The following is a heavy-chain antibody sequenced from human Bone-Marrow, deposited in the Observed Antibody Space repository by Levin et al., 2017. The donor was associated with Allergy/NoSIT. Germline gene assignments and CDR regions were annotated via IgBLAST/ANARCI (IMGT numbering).Heavy chain of an antibody. CDR3: ARGMGTSSYRRNWLDP. J-gene: IGHJ5*02. Sequence: SETLSLTCTVSGGSIISDDYYWNWIRQSPGKGLEWIGYIYHSGNTHLYSPSLKSRVTISVDTSKNQVSLMLNSVTAADTAVYYCARGMGTSSYRRNWLDPWGQGTLVTVSS. CDR2: IYHSGNT. V-gene: IGHV4-30-4*01. CDR1: GGSIISDDYY. D-gene: IGHD3-16*02.